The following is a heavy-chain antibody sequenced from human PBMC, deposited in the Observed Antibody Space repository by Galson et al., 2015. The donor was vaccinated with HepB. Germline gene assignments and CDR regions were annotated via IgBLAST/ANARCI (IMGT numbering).Heavy chain of an antibody. V-gene: IGHV1-69*13. J-gene: IGHJ6*02. CDR1: EGTFSSYG. CDR3: AREITIVVIAAAPLGGMDV. D-gene: IGHD2-2*01. Sequence: SVKVSCKASEGTFSSYGINWVRQAPGQGLEWMGGIIPILGVTNYAQKFQGRVTITADESTSTAYMELSSLRSEDTAVYYCAREITIVVIAAAPLGGMDVWGQGTTVTVSS. CDR2: IIPILGVT.